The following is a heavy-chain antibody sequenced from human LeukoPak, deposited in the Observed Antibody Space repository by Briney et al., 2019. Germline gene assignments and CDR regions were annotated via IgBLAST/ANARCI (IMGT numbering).Heavy chain of an antibody. CDR3: AVAWRLGEFWFDP. J-gene: IGHJ5*02. V-gene: IGHV1-69*01. D-gene: IGHD3-16*01. Sequence: ASVKVCCKASGGTFSSYAISWVRQAPGQGLEWMGGIIPIFGTANYAQKFQGRVTITADESTSTAYMELSSMRSEDTAVYYCAVAWRLGEFWFDPWGQGTLVTVSS. CDR2: IIPIFGTA. CDR1: GGTFSSYA.